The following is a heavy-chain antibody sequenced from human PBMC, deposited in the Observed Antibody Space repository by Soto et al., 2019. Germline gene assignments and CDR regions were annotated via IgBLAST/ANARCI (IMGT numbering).Heavy chain of an antibody. Sequence: EVQLVESGGGLVQPGGSLRLSCAASGFTFSSYDMHWVRQATGKGLEWVSAIGTAGDTYYPGSVKGRFTISRENAKNSLYLQMNSLRAGDTAVYYCARGYYYYGMDVWGQGTTVTVSS. CDR2: IGTAGDT. J-gene: IGHJ6*02. V-gene: IGHV3-13*04. CDR3: ARGYYYYGMDV. CDR1: GFTFSSYD.